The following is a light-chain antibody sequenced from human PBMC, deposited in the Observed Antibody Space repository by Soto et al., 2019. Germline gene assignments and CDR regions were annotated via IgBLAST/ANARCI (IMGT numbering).Light chain of an antibody. V-gene: IGKV3-20*01. CDR3: QQYGSSHT. CDR1: QSVSSSY. Sequence: EIVLTQSPGTLSLSPGERATLSCRASQSVSSSYLAWYQQKPGQAPRLLLYGASSRATGIPDRFSGSGSGTDFTLTISRLEPEDFAVYYCQQYGSSHTFCQRTKLEIK. CDR2: GAS. J-gene: IGKJ2*01.